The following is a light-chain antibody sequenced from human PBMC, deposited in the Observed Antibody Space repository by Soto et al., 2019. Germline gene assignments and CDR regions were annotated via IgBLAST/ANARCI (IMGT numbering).Light chain of an antibody. CDR3: QQYRYSWT. V-gene: IGKV1-5*01. J-gene: IGKJ1*01. CDR2: DAS. Sequence: DIQRTQSPSTLSASVGDRVNITCRASQRIRSWLAWYQQKPGKAPKLLIYDASNLQSGVPSRFSGSGSRTEFTLPISSLQPDDLGTCHCQQYRYSWTFGQGPKVQIK. CDR1: QRIRSW.